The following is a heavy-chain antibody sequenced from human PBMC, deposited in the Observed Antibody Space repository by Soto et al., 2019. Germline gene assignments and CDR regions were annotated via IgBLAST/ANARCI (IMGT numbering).Heavy chain of an antibody. CDR1: GYSFTSYW. J-gene: IGHJ4*02. Sequence: PGESLKISCKGSGYSFTSYWIGWVRQMPGKGLEWMGIIYPGDSDTRYSPSFQGQVTISADKSISTAYLQWSSLRASDTAMYYCARRYCSGGSCYSGVDYWGQGTLVTVSS. CDR3: ARRYCSGGSCYSGVDY. CDR2: IYPGDSDT. D-gene: IGHD2-15*01. V-gene: IGHV5-51*01.